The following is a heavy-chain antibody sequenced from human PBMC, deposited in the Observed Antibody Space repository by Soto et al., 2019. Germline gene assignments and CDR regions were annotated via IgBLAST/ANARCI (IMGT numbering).Heavy chain of an antibody. CDR1: GGTFSSYA. V-gene: IGHV1-69*13. Sequence: SVKVSCKASGGTFSSYAISWVRQAPGQGLEWMGGITPIFGTANYAQKFQGRVTITADESTSTAYMELSSLRSEDTAVYYCARDLSAMAGPFSPRQDDYWGQGTLVTVSS. CDR3: ARDLSAMAGPFSPRQDDY. J-gene: IGHJ4*02. CDR2: ITPIFGTA. D-gene: IGHD6-19*01.